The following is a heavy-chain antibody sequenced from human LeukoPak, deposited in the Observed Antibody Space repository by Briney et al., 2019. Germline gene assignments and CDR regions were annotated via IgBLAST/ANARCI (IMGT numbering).Heavy chain of an antibody. Sequence: QPGGSLRLSCAASGFTFSSYGMSWIRQAPGKGLEWVSYISSSGSTIYYADSVKGRFTISRDNAKNSLYLQMNSLRAEDTAVYYCARGDFTFGGVIGHDIFDYWGQGILVTVSS. J-gene: IGHJ4*02. V-gene: IGHV3-48*04. CDR2: ISSSGSTI. CDR1: GFTFSSYG. D-gene: IGHD3-16*02. CDR3: ARGDFTFGGVIGHDIFDY.